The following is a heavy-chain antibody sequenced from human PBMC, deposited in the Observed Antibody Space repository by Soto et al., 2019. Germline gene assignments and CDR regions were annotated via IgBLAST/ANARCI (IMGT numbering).Heavy chain of an antibody. CDR1: GFTFSSYG. V-gene: IGHV3-33*01. Sequence: GGSLRLSCAASGFTFSSYGMHWVRQAPGKGLEWVAVIWYDGSNKYYADSVKGRFTISRDNSKNTLYLQMNSLRAEDTAVYYCARGSYCSGGSRYYFSYCGQGTLVPVSS. D-gene: IGHD2-15*01. CDR2: IWYDGSNK. CDR3: ARGSYCSGGSRYYFSY. J-gene: IGHJ4*02.